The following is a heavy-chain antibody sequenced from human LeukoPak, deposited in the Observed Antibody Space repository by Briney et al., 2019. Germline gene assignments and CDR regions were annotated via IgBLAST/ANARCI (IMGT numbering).Heavy chain of an antibody. CDR3: ARRTVTLGAFDI. V-gene: IGHV4-30-2*01. D-gene: IGHD4-17*01. CDR1: GGSISSGGYS. Sequence: PSETLSLTCAVSGGSISSGGYSWSWIRQPPGKGLEWIGYIYHSGSTYYIPSLKSRVTISVDRSKNQFSLKLSSVTAADTAVYYCARRTVTLGAFDIWGQGTMVTVSS. J-gene: IGHJ3*02. CDR2: IYHSGST.